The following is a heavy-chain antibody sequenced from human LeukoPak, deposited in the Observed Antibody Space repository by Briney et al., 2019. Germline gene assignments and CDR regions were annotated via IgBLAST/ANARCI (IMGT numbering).Heavy chain of an antibody. CDR2: INPDSGGT. V-gene: IGHV1-2*02. Sequence: GASVKVSCKASGYTFTGYYIHWVRQAPGQGLEWVGWINPDSGGTNYAQKFQGRVTMTRGTSISTAYMELSSLRSDDSAVYYCARRALWFGETGPDAFDIWGQGTMVTVSS. J-gene: IGHJ3*02. D-gene: IGHD3-10*01. CDR1: GYTFTGYY. CDR3: ARRALWFGETGPDAFDI.